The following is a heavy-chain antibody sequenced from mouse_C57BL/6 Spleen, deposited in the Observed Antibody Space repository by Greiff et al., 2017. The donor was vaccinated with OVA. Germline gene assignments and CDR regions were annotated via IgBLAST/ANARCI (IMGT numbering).Heavy chain of an antibody. J-gene: IGHJ1*03. CDR1: GYTFTSYW. D-gene: IGHD2-3*01. Sequence: VQLQQPGAELVKPGASVKLSCKASGYTFTSYWMHWVKQRPGQGLEWIGMIHPNSGSTNYNEKFKSKATLTVEKSSSTAYMQLSSLTSEDSAVYYCARDGGYWYFDVWGTGTTVTVSS. CDR2: IHPNSGST. CDR3: ARDGGYWYFDV. V-gene: IGHV1-64*01.